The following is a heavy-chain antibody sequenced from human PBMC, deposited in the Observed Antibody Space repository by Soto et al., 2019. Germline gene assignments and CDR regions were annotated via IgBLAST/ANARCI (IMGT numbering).Heavy chain of an antibody. J-gene: IGHJ1*01. D-gene: IGHD3-10*01. CDR2: IWYDGSNK. V-gene: IGHV3-33*06. Sequence: GGSLRLSCAASGFTFSSYGMHWVRQAPGKGLEWVAVIWYDGSNKYYADSVKGRFTISRDNSKNTLYLQMNSLRAEDTAVYYCAKGSGSYYEYFQHWGQGTLVTVSS. CDR1: GFTFSSYG. CDR3: AKGSGSYYEYFQH.